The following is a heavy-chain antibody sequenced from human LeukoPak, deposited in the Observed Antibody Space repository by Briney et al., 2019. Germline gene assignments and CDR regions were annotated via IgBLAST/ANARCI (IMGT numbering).Heavy chain of an antibody. V-gene: IGHV4-34*01. D-gene: IGHD6-13*01. Sequence: KASETLSLTCAVYGGSFSGYYWSWIRQPPGKGLEWIGEINHSGSTNYNPSLKSRVTISVDTSKNQFSLKLSSVAAADTAVYYCASWRSKGYSSSWYEHYFDYWGQGTLVTVSS. CDR1: GGSFSGYY. J-gene: IGHJ4*02. CDR3: ASWRSKGYSSSWYEHYFDY. CDR2: INHSGST.